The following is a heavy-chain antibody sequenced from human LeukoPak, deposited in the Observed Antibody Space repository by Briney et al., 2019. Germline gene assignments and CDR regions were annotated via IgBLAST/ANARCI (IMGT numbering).Heavy chain of an antibody. CDR2: IYYSGST. CDR3: ARSLYGDYEDNFDY. Sequence: SETLSLTCTVSGGSISSYYWSWIRQPPGKGLEWIGYIYYSGSTNYNPSLKSRVTISVDTSKNQFSLKLSSVTAAETAGYYCARSLYGDYEDNFDYWGQGTLVTVSS. V-gene: IGHV4-59*12. CDR1: GGSISSYY. D-gene: IGHD4-17*01. J-gene: IGHJ4*02.